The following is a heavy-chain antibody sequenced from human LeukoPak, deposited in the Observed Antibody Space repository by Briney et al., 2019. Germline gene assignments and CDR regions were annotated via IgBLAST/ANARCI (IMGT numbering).Heavy chain of an antibody. V-gene: IGHV3-23*01. Sequence: GGSLRLSCAASGFTFSNYAMSWVRQAPGKGLEWVSGISSSGGSTYYADSVKGRFTISRDNSKNTLYLQMNSLRAEHTAVYYCAKDPRGDCSSTSCYDIYYYGMDVWGQGTTVTVSS. CDR2: ISSSGGST. D-gene: IGHD2-2*01. J-gene: IGHJ6*02. CDR1: GFTFSNYA. CDR3: AKDPRGDCSSTSCYDIYYYGMDV.